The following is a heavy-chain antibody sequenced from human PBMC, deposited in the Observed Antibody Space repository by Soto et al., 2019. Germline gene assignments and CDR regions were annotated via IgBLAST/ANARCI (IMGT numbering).Heavy chain of an antibody. Sequence: SGPTLVNPTQTLTLTCTFSGFSLSTTGMRVSWIRQPPGKALEWLARIDWDDDKFSTTSLKTRLTISKDTSKNQVVLTMTNMDPVDTATYFCARIPGWLQGFDSWGQGTLVTVSS. CDR3: ARIPGWLQGFDS. CDR2: IDWDDDK. CDR1: GFSLSTTGMR. V-gene: IGHV2-70*04. D-gene: IGHD6-19*01. J-gene: IGHJ4*02.